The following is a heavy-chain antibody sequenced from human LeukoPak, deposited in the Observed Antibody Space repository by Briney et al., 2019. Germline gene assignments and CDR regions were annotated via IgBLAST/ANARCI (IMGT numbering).Heavy chain of an antibody. CDR1: GFTFSSYS. J-gene: IGHJ4*02. CDR2: ISSSSSTI. V-gene: IGHV3-48*02. Sequence: GGSLRLSCAASGFTFSSYSMNWVRQAPGKGLEWVSYISSSSSTIYYADSVKGRFTISRDNAKNSLYLQMNSLRDEDTAVYYCARADPSGYSYGSLDYWGQGTLVTVSS. D-gene: IGHD5-18*01. CDR3: ARADPSGYSYGSLDY.